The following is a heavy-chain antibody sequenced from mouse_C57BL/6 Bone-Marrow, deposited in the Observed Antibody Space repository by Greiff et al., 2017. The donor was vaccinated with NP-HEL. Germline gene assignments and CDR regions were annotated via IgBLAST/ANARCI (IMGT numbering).Heavy chain of an antibody. CDR3: AVDGYPYYFDY. CDR1: GYTFTDYY. V-gene: IGHV1-26*01. J-gene: IGHJ2*01. CDR2: INPNNGGT. D-gene: IGHD2-3*01. Sequence: EVQLQQSGPELVKPGASVKISCKASGYTFTDYYMNWVKQSHGKSLEWIGDINPNNGGTSYNQKFKGKATLTVDKSSSTAYMELRSLTSEDSAVYYCAVDGYPYYFDYWGQGTTLTVSS.